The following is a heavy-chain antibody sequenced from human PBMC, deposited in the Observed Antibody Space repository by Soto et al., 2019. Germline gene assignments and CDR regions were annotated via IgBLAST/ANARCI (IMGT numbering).Heavy chain of an antibody. CDR2: ISSSSSYI. Sequence: GSLRLSCAASGFTFSSYSMNWVRQAPGKGLEWVSSISSSSSYIYYADSVKGRFTISRDNAKNSLYLQMNSLRAEDTAVYYCARDQRIAARHRRGMSVSGKRSTVTVSA. D-gene: IGHD6-6*01. J-gene: IGHJ6*04. V-gene: IGHV3-21*01. CDR1: GFTFSSYS. CDR3: ARDQRIAARHRRGMSV.